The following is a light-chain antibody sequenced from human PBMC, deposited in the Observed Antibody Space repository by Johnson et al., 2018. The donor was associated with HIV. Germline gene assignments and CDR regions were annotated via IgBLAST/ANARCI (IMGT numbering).Light chain of an antibody. CDR3: GIGDASLIPLSV. CDR2: EDN. Sequence: QSVLTQPPSVSAAPGQKVTSSCSGSSSNIGKNYVSWYQQLPGAAPTLLIYEDNKRPSGIPDRFSGSKSGATATLGITGLQTGDEADYYCGIGDASLIPLSVFGRGTTITVL. J-gene: IGLJ1*01. V-gene: IGLV1-51*02. CDR1: SSNIGKNY.